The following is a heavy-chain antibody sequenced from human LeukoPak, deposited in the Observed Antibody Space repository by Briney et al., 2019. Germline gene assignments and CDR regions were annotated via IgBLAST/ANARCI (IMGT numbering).Heavy chain of an antibody. V-gene: IGHV3-7*01. J-gene: IGHJ3*02. CDR3: ARHQMDTGYRPFDI. CDR2: IKEDGGER. Sequence: GGSLRLSCAASGFTITTYWMTWVRQAPGKGLEWVAKIKEDGGERSYVDSVKGRFTISRDNARNSLYLQMNSLRVEDTAVYFCARHQMDTGYRPFDIWGQGRMVTVSS. CDR1: GFTITTYW. D-gene: IGHD5-24*01.